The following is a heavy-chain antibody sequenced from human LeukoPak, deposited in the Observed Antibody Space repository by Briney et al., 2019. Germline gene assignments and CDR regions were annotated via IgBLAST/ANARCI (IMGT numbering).Heavy chain of an antibody. V-gene: IGHV3-7*04. J-gene: IGHJ4*02. CDR2: IKQDGTEK. D-gene: IGHD1-26*01. Sequence: PGGSLTLSCAASGFTFSSYWMSWVRQALGKGLEWVAIIKQDGTEKYYVDSVKGRYTISRDNAKNSLYLQMNSLRAEDTAVYYCARGVGATHFDYWGQGTLVTVSS. CDR1: GFTFSSYW. CDR3: ARGVGATHFDY.